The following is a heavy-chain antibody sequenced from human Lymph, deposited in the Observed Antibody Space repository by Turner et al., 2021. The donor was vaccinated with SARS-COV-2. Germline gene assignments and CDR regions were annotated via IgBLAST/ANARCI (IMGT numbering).Heavy chain of an antibody. V-gene: IGHV3-21*01. CDR3: ARSERGRADVWSGYYPSPLDY. CDR1: GFTFSSYS. CDR2: ISSSSSYI. D-gene: IGHD3-3*01. Sequence: EVQLVESGGGLVKPGGSLRLSCAASGFTFSSYSMSWVRQAPGKGLEWVSSISSSSSYIYYTDSVKGRFTISRDNAKNSLFLQMNSLRAEDTAVYYCARSERGRADVWSGYYPSPLDYWGQGTLVTVSS. J-gene: IGHJ4*02.